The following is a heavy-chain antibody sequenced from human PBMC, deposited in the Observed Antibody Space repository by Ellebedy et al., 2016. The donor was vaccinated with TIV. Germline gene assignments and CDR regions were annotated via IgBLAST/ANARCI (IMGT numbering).Heavy chain of an antibody. D-gene: IGHD3-3*01. CDR2: IYYSGST. CDR1: GGSISSGGYY. Sequence: SETLSLTCTVSGGSISSGGYYWNWIRQHPGKGLEWIGYIYYSGSTNYNPSLKSRVTISVDTSKNQFSLKLSSVTAADTAVYYCARGLLYYDFWSGYYKGAGDYYYGMDVWGQGTTVTVSS. J-gene: IGHJ6*02. V-gene: IGHV4-61*08. CDR3: ARGLLYYDFWSGYYKGAGDYYYGMDV.